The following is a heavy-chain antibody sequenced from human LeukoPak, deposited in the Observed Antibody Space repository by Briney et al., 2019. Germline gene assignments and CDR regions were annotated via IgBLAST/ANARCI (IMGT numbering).Heavy chain of an antibody. D-gene: IGHD2-2*03. CDR2: IRSTPDGGAT. Sequence: GGSLRLSCAASGFTFISSWMTWVRQAPGKGLEWVGRIRSTPDGGATDYAAPVKGRFTISRDDSKNTLYLQMSSLRTEDTAVYYCATDLHLGYCTATSCANYWGQGTLVTVSS. V-gene: IGHV3-15*01. CDR3: ATDLHLGYCTATSCANY. J-gene: IGHJ4*02. CDR1: GFTFISSW.